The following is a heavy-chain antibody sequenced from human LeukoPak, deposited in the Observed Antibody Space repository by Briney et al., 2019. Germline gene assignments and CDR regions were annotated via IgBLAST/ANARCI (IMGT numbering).Heavy chain of an antibody. CDR2: ISAYNGNT. Sequence: ASVKVSCKASGYAFTSYGISWVRQAPGQGLEWMGWISAYNGNTNYAQKLQGRVTMTTDTSTSTAYMELRSLRSEDTAVYYCARVLTHDFWSGYFLPYYYGMDVWSQGTTVTVSS. CDR3: ARVLTHDFWSGYFLPYYYGMDV. V-gene: IGHV1-18*01. D-gene: IGHD3-3*01. J-gene: IGHJ6*02. CDR1: GYAFTSYG.